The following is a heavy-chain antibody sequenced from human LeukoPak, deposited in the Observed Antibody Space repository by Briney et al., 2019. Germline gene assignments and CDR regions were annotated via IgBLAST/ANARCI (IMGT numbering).Heavy chain of an antibody. CDR1: GGSFSGYY. J-gene: IGHJ4*02. CDR2: IYYSGST. Sequence: PSETLSLTCAVYGGSFSGYYWSWIRQPPGKGLEWIGYIYYSGSTNYNPSLKSRVTISVDTSKNQFSLKLSSVTAADTAVYYCARTYYDFWSGYFHFDYWGQGTLVTVSS. CDR3: ARTYYDFWSGYFHFDY. D-gene: IGHD3-3*01. V-gene: IGHV4-59*01.